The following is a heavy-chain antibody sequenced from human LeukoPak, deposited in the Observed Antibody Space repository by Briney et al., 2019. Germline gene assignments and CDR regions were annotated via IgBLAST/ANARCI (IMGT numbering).Heavy chain of an antibody. CDR3: ARTTSGSYHFDP. D-gene: IGHD3-10*01. Sequence: PSETLSLTCAVYGGSFSGYYWSWIRQPPGKGLEWIGEINHSGSTNYNPSLKSRVTISVDTSKNQFSLKLSSVTAADTAVYYCARTTSGSYHFDPWGQGTLVTVSS. V-gene: IGHV4-34*01. J-gene: IGHJ5*02. CDR1: GGSFSGYY. CDR2: INHSGST.